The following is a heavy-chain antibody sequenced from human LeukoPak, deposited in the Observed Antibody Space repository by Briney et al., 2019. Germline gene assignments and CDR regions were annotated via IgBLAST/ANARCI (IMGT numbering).Heavy chain of an antibody. Sequence: SETLSLTCTVSGGSIRSSYYYWGWIRQPPGKGLEWIGSIYDSGSTYYNPSLKSRVTISVDTSKNQFSLKLNSVTAADTAVYYCARLSGRSGAFDYWGQGTLVTVSS. V-gene: IGHV4-39*01. D-gene: IGHD6-25*01. CDR1: GGSIRSSYYY. CDR2: IYDSGST. J-gene: IGHJ4*02. CDR3: ARLSGRSGAFDY.